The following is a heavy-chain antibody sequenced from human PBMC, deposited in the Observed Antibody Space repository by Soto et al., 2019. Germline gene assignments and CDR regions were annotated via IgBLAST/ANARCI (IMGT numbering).Heavy chain of an antibody. J-gene: IGHJ6*02. CDR2: INAGNGNT. V-gene: IGHV1-3*01. CDR1: GYTFTSYA. D-gene: IGHD1-26*01. CDR3: ARASNYPPTYYYYGMDV. Sequence: QVQLVQSGAEVKKPGASVKVSCKASGYTFTSYAMHWVRQAPGERLEWMGWINAGNGNTKYSQKFQGRVTITRDASASTAYMELSSLGSADKAVYYCARASNYPPTYYYYGMDVWGQGTTVTVSS.